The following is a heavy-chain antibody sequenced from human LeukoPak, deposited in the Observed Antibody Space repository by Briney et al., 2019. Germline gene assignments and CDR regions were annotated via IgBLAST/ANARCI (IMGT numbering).Heavy chain of an antibody. Sequence: GGSLRLSCAASDFTFSSYAMSWVRQAPGKGLEWVSGIIGSGGSIYYAYSVKGRFTISRDNSKNTLYLQMNSLRAEDSAIYYCAKESGFYSNSPPDSWGQGTLVTVSS. V-gene: IGHV3-23*01. CDR3: AKESGFYSNSPPDS. J-gene: IGHJ4*02. CDR1: DFTFSSYA. CDR2: IIGSGGSI. D-gene: IGHD6-13*01.